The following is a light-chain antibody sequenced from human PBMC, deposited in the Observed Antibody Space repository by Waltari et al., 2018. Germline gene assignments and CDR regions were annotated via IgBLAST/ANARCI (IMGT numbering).Light chain of an antibody. J-gene: IGLJ3*02. CDR3: CSYAGLWV. CDR1: SSDVGSYNL. Sequence: QSALTQPASVSGSPGQSITISCTGTSSDVGSYNLVSWYQQHPGKAPKLMIYEVTKRPSGVSNRFSGSTSGNTASLTISGLQAEDEADYYYCSYAGLWVFGGGTKLTVL. V-gene: IGLV2-23*02. CDR2: EVT.